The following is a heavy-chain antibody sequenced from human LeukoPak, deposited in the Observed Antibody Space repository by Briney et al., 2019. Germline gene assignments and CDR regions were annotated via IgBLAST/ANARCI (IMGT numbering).Heavy chain of an antibody. CDR3: GKGKGYNNLVWFAP. CDR1: GFTFSTFA. CDR2: IDGSGAGT. J-gene: IGHJ5*02. V-gene: IGHV3-23*01. D-gene: IGHD5-24*01. Sequence: GESLRLSCAASGFTFSTFAMTWVRQGPGKGLEWVSSIDGSGAGTYYADSVKGRFSISRDNSKITLYLQMYSPTAGDTAVYYCGKGKGYNNLVWFAPWGKGPLVTVSS.